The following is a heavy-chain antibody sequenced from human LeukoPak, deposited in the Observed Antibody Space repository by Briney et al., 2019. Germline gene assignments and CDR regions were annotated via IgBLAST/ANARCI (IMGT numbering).Heavy chain of an antibody. CDR3: ARDQHDHVWGSYRPYLDY. J-gene: IGHJ4*02. Sequence: GASVTVSCKASGYTFTNYGISWVRQAPGQGLEWMGNINPYNGNTNYAQNLQGRVTMTTDTSTNTAYMELRSLRSDDTAVYYCARDQHDHVWGSYRPYLDYWGQGTLVTVSS. V-gene: IGHV1-18*01. CDR2: INPYNGNT. CDR1: GYTFTNYG. D-gene: IGHD3-16*02.